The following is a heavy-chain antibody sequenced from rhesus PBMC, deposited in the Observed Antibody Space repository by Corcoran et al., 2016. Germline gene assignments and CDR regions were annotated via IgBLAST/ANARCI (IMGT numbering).Heavy chain of an antibody. J-gene: IGHJ4*01. V-gene: IGHV4-165*01. Sequence: QVQLQESGPGLVKPSETLSLTCAVSGGSFSGYYLGWIRQPPGKGLEWIGYISGSSGSTDYNPSLKSRVTLSVDTSKNQLSLKLSSVTAADTAVYYCARDSYSGSYYFDYWGQGVLVTVSS. CDR1: GGSFSGYY. D-gene: IGHD3-16*01. CDR3: ARDSYSGSYYFDY. CDR2: ISGSSGST.